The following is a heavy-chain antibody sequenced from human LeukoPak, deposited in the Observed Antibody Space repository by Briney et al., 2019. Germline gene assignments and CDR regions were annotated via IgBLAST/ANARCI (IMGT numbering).Heavy chain of an antibody. J-gene: IGHJ6*02. CDR1: GFTFSSYA. D-gene: IGHD6-13*01. CDR3: AKEIAAAGFYYFYYGMDV. V-gene: IGHV3-23*01. CDR2: ISGSGSST. Sequence: GGSLRLSCATSGFTFSSYAMTWVRQAPGKGLEWVSAISGSGSSTYYADSVKGRFTISRDTSKTTLYLQMNSLRAEDTAVYYCAKEIAAAGFYYFYYGMDVWGQGTMVTVSS.